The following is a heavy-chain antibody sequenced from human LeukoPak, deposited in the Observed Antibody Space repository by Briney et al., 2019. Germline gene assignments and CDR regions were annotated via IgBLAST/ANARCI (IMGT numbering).Heavy chain of an antibody. D-gene: IGHD2-2*01. V-gene: IGHV3-23*01. CDR2: ISGSGGST. CDR3: ARDWYYAIDY. J-gene: IGHJ4*02. CDR1: GFTFSSYG. Sequence: GGSLRLSCAASGFTFSSYGMSWVRQAPGKGLEWVSAISGSGGSTYYADSVKGRFTISRDNSKNTLYLQMNSLRVDDTAVYYCARDWYYAIDYWGQGTLVTVSS.